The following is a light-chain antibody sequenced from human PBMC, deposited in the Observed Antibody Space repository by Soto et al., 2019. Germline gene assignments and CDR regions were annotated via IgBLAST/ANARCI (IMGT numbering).Light chain of an antibody. CDR2: AAS. V-gene: IGKV1-39*01. Sequence: DIQLTQSPSSLSASEGDRVTITCRASQSISNSLNWYQQRPGRAPKLLIYAASTLQSGVPPRFSGSGSGTDFTLTISNLQPEDFATYYCQHFYPTPPVTFGQGTRLEIK. CDR1: QSISNS. J-gene: IGKJ5*01. CDR3: QHFYPTPPVT.